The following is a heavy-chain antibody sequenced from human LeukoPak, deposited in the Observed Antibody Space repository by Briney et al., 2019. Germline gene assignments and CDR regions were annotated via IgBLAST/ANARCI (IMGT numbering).Heavy chain of an antibody. V-gene: IGHV3-7*01. CDR1: GFTFSSYW. CDR3: ARDLSGVTGYTYGRGIDY. Sequence: GGSLRLSCAASGFTFSSYWMSCVRQAPGKGLEWVANIKKDGSEKYYVDSVKGRFTISRDNAKTSLYLQMNSLRAEDTAVYYCARDLSGVTGYTYGRGIDYWGQGTLVTVSS. J-gene: IGHJ4*02. CDR2: IKKDGSEK. D-gene: IGHD5-18*01.